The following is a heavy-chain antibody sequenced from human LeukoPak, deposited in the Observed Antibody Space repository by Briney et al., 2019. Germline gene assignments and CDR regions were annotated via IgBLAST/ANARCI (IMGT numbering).Heavy chain of an antibody. D-gene: IGHD3-22*01. CDR3: ARMTDYYDSSGYYYYYYYMDV. CDR2: IYYSGST. CDR1: GGSISSSNYY. J-gene: IGHJ6*03. Sequence: PSETLSLTCTVSGGSISSSNYYWGWIRQPPGKGLEWIGSIYYSGSTYYNPSLKSRVTISVDTSKNQFSLKLSSVTAADTAVYYCARMTDYYDSSGYYYYYYYMDVWGKGTTVTVSS. V-gene: IGHV4-39*01.